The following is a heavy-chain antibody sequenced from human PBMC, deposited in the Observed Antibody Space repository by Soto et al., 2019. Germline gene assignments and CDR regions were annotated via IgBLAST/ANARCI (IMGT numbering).Heavy chain of an antibody. CDR1: GLTFRSYA. CDR2: ISGSGGTT. D-gene: IGHD3-9*01. CDR3: LKGRYFDWFSSPLDAFDL. V-gene: IGHV3-23*01. J-gene: IGHJ3*01. Sequence: GGSLRLSCAASGLTFRSYAMTWVRQAPGKGLEWVSGISGSGGTTYYADSVKGRFTISRDNSKNTLYLQMNSLRADDTAVYKCLKGRYFDWFSSPLDAFDLWGQGTLVTVSS.